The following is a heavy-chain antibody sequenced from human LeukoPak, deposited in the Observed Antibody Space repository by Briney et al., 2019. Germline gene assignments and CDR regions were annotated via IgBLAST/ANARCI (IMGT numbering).Heavy chain of an antibody. J-gene: IGHJ4*02. V-gene: IGHV3-7*05. D-gene: IGHD3-9*01. CDR2: IKQDGSAK. CDR1: GFTFSNYW. CDR3: AKAIDISAYFDH. Sequence: QPGGSLRLYCAAPGFTFSNYWMSWVRQAPGKGLEWVANIKQDGSAKHYVDSVKGRFTISRDNAKNSLYLQMNSLRADDTAVYYCAKAIDISAYFDHWGQGSLVTVSS.